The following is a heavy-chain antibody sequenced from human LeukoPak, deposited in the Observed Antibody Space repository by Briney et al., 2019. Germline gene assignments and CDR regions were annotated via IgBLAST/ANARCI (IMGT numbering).Heavy chain of an antibody. D-gene: IGHD2-2*01. Sequence: SETLSLTCTVSGGSISSYYWSWLRQPPGKGLERIGYIYYSGSTNYNPSLKSRVTISVDTSKNQFSLKLSSVTAADTAVYYCARVDCSSTSCYEGYYGMDVWGKGTTVTVSS. CDR3: ARVDCSSTSCYEGYYGMDV. CDR2: IYYSGST. CDR1: GGSISSYY. V-gene: IGHV4-59*01. J-gene: IGHJ6*04.